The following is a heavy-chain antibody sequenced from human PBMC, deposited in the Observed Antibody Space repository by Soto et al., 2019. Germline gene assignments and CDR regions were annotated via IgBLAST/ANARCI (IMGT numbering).Heavy chain of an antibody. CDR2: INHSGST. V-gene: IGHV4-34*01. D-gene: IGHD2-15*01. J-gene: IGHJ4*02. CDR1: GGSFSGYY. CDR3: ARGRYCSGGSCYDY. Sequence: SETLSLTCAVYGGSFSGYYWSWIRQPPGKGLEWIGEINHSGSTNYNPSLKSRVTISVDTSKNQFSLKLSSVTAADTAVYYCARGRYCSGGSCYDYWGQGTLVTVSS.